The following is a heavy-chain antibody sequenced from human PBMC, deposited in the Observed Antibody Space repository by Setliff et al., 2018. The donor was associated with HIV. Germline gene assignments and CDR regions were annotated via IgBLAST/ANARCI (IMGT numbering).Heavy chain of an antibody. CDR2: INTNTGNP. D-gene: IGHD3-22*01. CDR1: GYTFTSYA. Sequence: ASVKVSCKASGYTFTSYAMNWVRQAPGQGLEWMGWINTNTGNPTYAQGFTGRFVFSLDTSVSTAYLQISSLKAEDTAVYYCARDGYYYDSSGHLAYYFDYWGQGTLVTVSS. J-gene: IGHJ4*02. CDR3: ARDGYYYDSSGHLAYYFDY. V-gene: IGHV7-4-1*02.